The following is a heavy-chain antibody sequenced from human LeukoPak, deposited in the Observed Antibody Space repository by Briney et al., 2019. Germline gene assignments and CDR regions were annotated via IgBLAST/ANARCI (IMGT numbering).Heavy chain of an antibody. V-gene: IGHV5-51*01. CDR2: IYPTDSDT. CDR3: ARFDGSAFDY. J-gene: IGHJ4*02. D-gene: IGHD1-26*01. CDR1: GYIFANYW. Sequence: GESLKISCKASGYIFANYWIGWVRQMPGKGLELMGIIYPTDSDTRYSPSFQGQVTISADKSISTAYLQWSSLEASDTAIFYCARFDGSAFDYWGQGTLVTVSS.